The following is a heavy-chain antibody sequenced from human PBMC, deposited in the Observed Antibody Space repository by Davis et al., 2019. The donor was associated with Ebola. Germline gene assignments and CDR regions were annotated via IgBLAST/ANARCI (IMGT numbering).Heavy chain of an antibody. CDR1: GYTFTGYY. Sequence: ASVKVSCKASGYTFTGYYMHWVRQAPGQGLEWMGWINPNSGGTNYAQKFQGRVTMTRDTSISTAYMELSRLRSDDTAVYYCARDGPIAAAVFDYWGQGTLVTVSS. V-gene: IGHV1-2*02. CDR3: ARDGPIAAAVFDY. CDR2: INPNSGGT. J-gene: IGHJ4*02. D-gene: IGHD6-13*01.